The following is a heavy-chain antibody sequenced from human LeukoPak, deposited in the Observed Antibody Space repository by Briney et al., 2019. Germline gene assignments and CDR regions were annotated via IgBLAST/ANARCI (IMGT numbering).Heavy chain of an antibody. V-gene: IGHV4-59*01. CDR2: IYYSGST. J-gene: IGHJ4*02. Sequence: SETLSLTCTVSGGSISSYYWNWIREPPGKGLEWIGYIYYSGSTNYNPSLKSRVTISVDTSKNQFSLKLSSVTAADTAVYYCARGADSSGYYSIFYFDYWGQGTLVTVSS. CDR1: GGSISSYY. D-gene: IGHD3-22*01. CDR3: ARGADSSGYYSIFYFDY.